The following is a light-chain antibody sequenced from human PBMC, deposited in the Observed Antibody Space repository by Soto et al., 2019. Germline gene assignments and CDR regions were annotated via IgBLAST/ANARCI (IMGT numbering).Light chain of an antibody. V-gene: IGKV3-15*01. Sequence: EIVMTQSPDTVSVSPGETATLSCRASQRVGVNVAWYQQKPGQAPRLLISGTSSRAAGIPARFSGSGSGTEFSLTISSLQSEDFAVYYCQQYDFWSLYSFALGTKLEIK. J-gene: IGKJ2*01. CDR1: QRVGVN. CDR2: GTS. CDR3: QQYDFWSLYS.